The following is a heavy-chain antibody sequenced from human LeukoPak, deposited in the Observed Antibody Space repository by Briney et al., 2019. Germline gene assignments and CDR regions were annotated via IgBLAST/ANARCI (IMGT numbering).Heavy chain of an antibody. CDR2: IYSGGST. V-gene: IGHV3-66*01. CDR1: GFTVSSNY. J-gene: IGHJ3*02. D-gene: IGHD1-26*01. Sequence: GGSLRLSCAASGFTVSSNYMSWVRQAPGKGLEWVSVIYSGGSTYYAGSVKGRFTISRDNSKNTLYLQMNSLRAEDTAVYYCASPNEYSGSYYSDAFDIWGQGTMVTVS. CDR3: ASPNEYSGSYYSDAFDI.